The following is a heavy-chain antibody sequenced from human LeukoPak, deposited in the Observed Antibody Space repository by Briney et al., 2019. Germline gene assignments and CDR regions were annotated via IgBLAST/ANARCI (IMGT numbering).Heavy chain of an antibody. Sequence: SVKVSCKASGGTFSSYAISWVRQAPGQGLEWMGGIIPIFGTANYAQKFQGRVTITTDESTSTAYMELSSLRSEDTAVYYCARGRTGNSADYYCYVDVWGKGTAVTVSS. J-gene: IGHJ6*03. CDR2: IIPIFGTA. D-gene: IGHD4-23*01. V-gene: IGHV1-69*05. CDR1: GGTFSSYA. CDR3: ARGRTGNSADYYCYVDV.